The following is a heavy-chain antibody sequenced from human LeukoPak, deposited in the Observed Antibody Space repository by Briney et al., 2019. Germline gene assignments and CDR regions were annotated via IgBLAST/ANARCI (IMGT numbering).Heavy chain of an antibody. Sequence: GGSLRLSCAVSGFTFSDYYMSWIRQAPGKGLEWVSDISSSSGHRKYADSVKGRFTISRDNDKNSLYLQMNSLRAEDTAVYYCARATASNWFGPWVQGTLATVSS. D-gene: IGHD2-21*02. CDR2: ISSSSGHR. CDR3: ARATASNWFGP. J-gene: IGHJ5*02. V-gene: IGHV3-11*06. CDR1: GFTFSDYY.